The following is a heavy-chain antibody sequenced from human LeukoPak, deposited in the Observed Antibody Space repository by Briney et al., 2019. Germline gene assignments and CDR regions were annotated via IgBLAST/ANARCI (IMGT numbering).Heavy chain of an antibody. D-gene: IGHD3-22*01. Sequence: GGSLRLSCAASGFTFSSYSMNWVRQAPGKGLEWVSYISSTNGYIYYADSVKGRFTISRDNAKNSLYLQMNSLRAEDTAVYYCARDPGDYDSSGYEFDYWGQGTLVTVSS. CDR2: ISSTNGYI. CDR3: ARDPGDYDSSGYEFDY. V-gene: IGHV3-21*01. J-gene: IGHJ4*02. CDR1: GFTFSSYS.